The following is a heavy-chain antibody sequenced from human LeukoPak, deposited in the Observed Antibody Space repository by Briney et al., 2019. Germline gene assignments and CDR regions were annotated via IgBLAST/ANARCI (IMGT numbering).Heavy chain of an antibody. CDR3: ARLSRAVADY. D-gene: IGHD6-19*01. CDR2: IYYSGST. J-gene: IGHJ4*02. Sequence: SETLSLTCTVSGGSISSSGYYWGWIRQPPGKGLEWIGSIYYSGSTYYSLSLKSRVTISVDTSKNQFSLKLSSVTAADTAEYYCARLSRAVADYWGQGTLVTVSS. V-gene: IGHV4-39*01. CDR1: GGSISSSGYY.